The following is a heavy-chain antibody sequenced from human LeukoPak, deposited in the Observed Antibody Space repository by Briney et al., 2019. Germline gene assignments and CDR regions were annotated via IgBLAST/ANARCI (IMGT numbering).Heavy chain of an antibody. Sequence: PGGSLRLSCAASGFTSSSYAMHWVRQAPGKGLEWVAVISYDGSNKYYADSVKGRFTISRDNSKNTLYLQMNSLRAEDTAVYYCAREPYSSGWYSSYYFDYWGQGTLVTVSS. D-gene: IGHD6-19*01. CDR2: ISYDGSNK. CDR1: GFTSSSYA. V-gene: IGHV3-30-3*01. J-gene: IGHJ4*02. CDR3: AREPYSSGWYSSYYFDY.